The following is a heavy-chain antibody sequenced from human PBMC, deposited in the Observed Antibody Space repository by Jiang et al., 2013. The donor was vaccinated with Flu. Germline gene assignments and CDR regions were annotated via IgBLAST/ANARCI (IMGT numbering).Heavy chain of an antibody. Sequence: LLKPSETLSLTCTVSGGSISSSSYYWGWIRQPPGKGLEWIGSIYYSGSTYYNPSLKSRVTISVDTSKNQFSLKLSSVTAADTAVYYCARRFGLGLRSFDPWGQGTLVTVSS. J-gene: IGHJ5*02. D-gene: IGHD3-10*01. CDR1: GGSISSSSYY. CDR2: IYYSGST. V-gene: IGHV4-39*01. CDR3: ARRFGLGLRSFDP.